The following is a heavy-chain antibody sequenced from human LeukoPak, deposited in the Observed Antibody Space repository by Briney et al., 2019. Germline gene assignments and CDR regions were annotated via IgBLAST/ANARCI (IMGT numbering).Heavy chain of an antibody. CDR2: ISSSSSYI. Sequence: PGGSLRLSCAASGFTFSSYSMTWVRQAPGKGLEWVSSISSSSSYIYYADSVKGRFTISRDNAKNSLYLQMNSLRAEDTAVYYCAGDYYDSSGYARGFDPWGQGTLVTVSS. J-gene: IGHJ5*02. D-gene: IGHD3-22*01. V-gene: IGHV3-21*01. CDR1: GFTFSSYS. CDR3: AGDYYDSSGYARGFDP.